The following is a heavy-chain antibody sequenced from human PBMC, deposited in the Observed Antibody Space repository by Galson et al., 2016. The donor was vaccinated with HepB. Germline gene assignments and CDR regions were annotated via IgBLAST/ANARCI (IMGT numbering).Heavy chain of an antibody. J-gene: IGHJ6*02. CDR2: SSYSGAV. CDR3: VRGMSNSWYVYKRSYYYSMEV. D-gene: IGHD6-13*01. CDR1: GFIFSRYD. V-gene: IGHV3-48*03. Sequence: SLRLSCAVSGFIFSRYDMNWVRQAPGKGLEWLAHSSYSGAVSYAASVKGRVIIERDNDGDSLFLEMSRLRVEDTAVYYCVRGMSNSWYVYKRSYYYSMEVWGRGTSVIVSS.